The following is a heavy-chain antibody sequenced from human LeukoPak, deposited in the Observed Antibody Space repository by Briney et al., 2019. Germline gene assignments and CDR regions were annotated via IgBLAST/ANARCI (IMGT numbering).Heavy chain of an antibody. Sequence: GGSLRLSCSAPGFTFSSYAMHWVRQAPGKGLEYVSAISSNGGSTYYADSVKGRFTISRDNSKNTLYLQMSSLRAEDTAVYYCVKDGGYSYGWGNLDYWGQGTLVTVSS. J-gene: IGHJ4*02. D-gene: IGHD5-18*01. CDR3: VKDGGYSYGWGNLDY. CDR2: ISSNGGST. CDR1: GFTFSSYA. V-gene: IGHV3-64D*06.